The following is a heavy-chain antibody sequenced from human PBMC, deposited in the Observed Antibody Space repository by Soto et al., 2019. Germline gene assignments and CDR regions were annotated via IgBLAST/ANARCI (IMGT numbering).Heavy chain of an antibody. CDR2: VSFDAKNK. D-gene: IGHD4-4*01. CDR1: GFSFSTYG. CDR3: AKESVESTYSYYGMDV. J-gene: IGHJ6*02. Sequence: QVQLVESGGGVVQPGRSLRLSCAASGFSFSTYGMHWVRQAPGKGLEWVAVVSFDAKNKYYIDSVEGRFTISRDNSKNMLYLQMNNLRREDTAVYYCAKESVESTYSYYGMDVWGPGTTVTVSS. V-gene: IGHV3-30*18.